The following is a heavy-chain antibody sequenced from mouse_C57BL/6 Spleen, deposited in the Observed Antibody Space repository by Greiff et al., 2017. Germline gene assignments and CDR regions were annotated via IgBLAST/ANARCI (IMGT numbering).Heavy chain of an antibody. CDR1: GYTFTEYT. CDR3: ARHEDYDGYPYWYFDV. D-gene: IGHD2-3*01. Sequence: QVQLQQSGAELVKPGASVKLSCKSSGYTFTEYTIHWVKQRSGQGLEWIGWFYPGSGSIKYNEKFKDKATLTADKSSSTVYMELSRLTSEDSAVYFCARHEDYDGYPYWYFDVWGTGTTVTVSS. J-gene: IGHJ1*03. V-gene: IGHV1-62-2*01. CDR2: FYPGSGSI.